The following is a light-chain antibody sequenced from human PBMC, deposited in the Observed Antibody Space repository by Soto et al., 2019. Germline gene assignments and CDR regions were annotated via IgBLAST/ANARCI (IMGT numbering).Light chain of an antibody. CDR1: NSDVGGYNY. V-gene: IGLV2-14*01. J-gene: IGLJ3*02. Sequence: QSVLTQPASVSGSPGQSITISCTGTNSDVGGYNYVSWYQQHPGRAPKVMIYEVTKRPAGASIRFSGSKSGNTASLSISGLQSEDEADYYCSSFTSSKTWVFGGGNKVTVL. CDR2: EVT. CDR3: SSFTSSKTWV.